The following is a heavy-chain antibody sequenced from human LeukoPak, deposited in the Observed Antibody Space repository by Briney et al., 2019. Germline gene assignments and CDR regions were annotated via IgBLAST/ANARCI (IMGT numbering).Heavy chain of an antibody. CDR1: GYSISSTYY. V-gene: IGHV4-38-2*02. CDR3: ARAGYSSSWYGADYYGMDV. D-gene: IGHD6-13*01. CDR2: IYHSGIT. Sequence: SETLSLTCTVSGYSISSTYYWGWIRQPPGKGLEWIGSIYHSGITYYNPSLKSRVTISVDTSKNQFSLKLSSVTAADTAVYYCARAGYSSSWYGADYYGMDVWGQGTTVTVSS. J-gene: IGHJ6*02.